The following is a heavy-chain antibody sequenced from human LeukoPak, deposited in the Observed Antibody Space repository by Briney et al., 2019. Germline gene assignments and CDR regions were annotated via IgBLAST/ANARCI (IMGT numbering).Heavy chain of an antibody. D-gene: IGHD3-22*01. V-gene: IGHV3-23*01. CDR1: GFTFSNYA. CDR3: AKPTNYYDSSGYYYFDY. J-gene: IGHJ4*02. CDR2: ISGSGGST. Sequence: GGSLRLSCAASGFTFSNYAMSWVRQAPGKGLEWVSAISGSGGSTYYADSVKGRFTISGDNSKNTLYLQMNSLRAEDTAVYYCAKPTNYYDSSGYYYFDYWGQGTLVTVSS.